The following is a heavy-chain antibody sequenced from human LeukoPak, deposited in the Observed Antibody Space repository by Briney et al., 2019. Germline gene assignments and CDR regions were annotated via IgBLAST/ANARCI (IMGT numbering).Heavy chain of an antibody. V-gene: IGHV4-39*06. D-gene: IGHD6-13*01. CDR1: GGSIRSISYY. Sequence: SETLSLTCSVSGGSIRSISYYWGWIRQPPGKGLEWIGSIYYSGTTYYNPSLKSQFTISIATAKNQFTLKLSAVTAANTAVYYCARDLYSSRTNDAFVIWGQGTVVTVSS. CDR3: ARDLYSSRTNDAFVI. J-gene: IGHJ3*02. CDR2: IYYSGTT.